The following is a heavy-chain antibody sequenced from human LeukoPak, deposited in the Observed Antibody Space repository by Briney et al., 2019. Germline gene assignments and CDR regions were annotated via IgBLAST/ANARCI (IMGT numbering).Heavy chain of an antibody. CDR1: GFTFSSYW. V-gene: IGHV3-7*01. CDR3: ARSNNHAFDI. Sequence: GGSLRLSCAASGFTFSSYWMNWVRQAPGKGLEWVANIKKDGSEKYYLDSVKGRFTISRDNAKNSLYLQVNSLRAEDTAFYCCARSNNHAFDIWGQGTMVTVSS. CDR2: IKKDGSEK. J-gene: IGHJ3*02. D-gene: IGHD1-14*01.